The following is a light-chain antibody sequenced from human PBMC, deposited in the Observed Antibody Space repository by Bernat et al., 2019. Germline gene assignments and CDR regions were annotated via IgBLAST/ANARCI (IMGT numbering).Light chain of an antibody. J-gene: IGLJ1*01. CDR2: DVN. CDR3: RSYAGSKGYV. Sequence: QSALTQPRSVSGSPGQSVTISCTGTSSDFGAYNYVSWSQHHPGKAPKLMIYDVNQRPSGVPDRFSGSKSGNTASLTISGLQAEDEADYYCRSYAGSKGYVFGTGTEVTVL. CDR1: SSDFGAYNY. V-gene: IGLV2-11*01.